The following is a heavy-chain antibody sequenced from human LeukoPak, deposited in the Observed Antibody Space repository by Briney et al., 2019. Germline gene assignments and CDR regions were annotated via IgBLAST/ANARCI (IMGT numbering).Heavy chain of an antibody. CDR1: GGSFSGYY. Sequence: PSETLSLTCAVYGGSFSGYYWSWIRQPPGKGLEWIGEINHSGSTYYNPSLKSRVTISVDTSKNQFSLKLSSVTAADTAVYYCARYTDCSGSDCYTNWFGPWGQGTLVTVSS. CDR2: INHSGST. D-gene: IGHD2-21*02. J-gene: IGHJ5*02. V-gene: IGHV4-34*01. CDR3: ARYTDCSGSDCYTNWFGP.